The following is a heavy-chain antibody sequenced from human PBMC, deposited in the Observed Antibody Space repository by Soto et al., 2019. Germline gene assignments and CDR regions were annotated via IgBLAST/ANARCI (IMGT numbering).Heavy chain of an antibody. Sequence: EVQLVESGGGLVKPGGSLRLSCAASGFTFSSYSMNWVRQAPGKGLEWVSSISSSSSYIYYADSVKGRFTISRDNAKNSLYLQMNSLRAEDTAVYYCAREQRGYYYDSSGYFDYWVQGTLVTVSS. J-gene: IGHJ4*02. D-gene: IGHD3-22*01. CDR3: AREQRGYYYDSSGYFDY. V-gene: IGHV3-21*01. CDR1: GFTFSSYS. CDR2: ISSSSSYI.